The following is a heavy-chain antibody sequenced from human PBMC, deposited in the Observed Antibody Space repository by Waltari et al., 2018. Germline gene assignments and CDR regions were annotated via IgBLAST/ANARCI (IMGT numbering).Heavy chain of an antibody. D-gene: IGHD2-15*01. CDR2: INHSGST. CDR3: ARLIGGKKYYYYYYYMDV. Sequence: QVQLQQWGAGLLKPSETLSLTCAVYGGSFSGYYWSWIRQPPGKGLAWIGEINHSGSTTYNPSLKSRVTISVDTSKNQFSLELSSVTAADTAVYYCARLIGGKKYYYYYYYMDVWGKGTTVTVSS. V-gene: IGHV4-34*01. CDR1: GGSFSGYY. J-gene: IGHJ6*03.